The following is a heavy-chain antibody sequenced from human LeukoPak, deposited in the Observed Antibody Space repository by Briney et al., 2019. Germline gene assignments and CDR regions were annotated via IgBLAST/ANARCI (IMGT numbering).Heavy chain of an antibody. J-gene: IGHJ5*02. CDR1: GGSISSYY. CDR2: IYHSGST. Sequence: SETLSLTCTVSGGSISSYYWSWIRQPPGKGLEWIGSIYHSGSTYYNPSLKSRVTISVDTSKNQFSLKLSSVTAADTAVYYCARDYCGGDCYPGYNWFDPWGQGTLVTVSS. D-gene: IGHD2-21*02. V-gene: IGHV4-59*12. CDR3: ARDYCGGDCYPGYNWFDP.